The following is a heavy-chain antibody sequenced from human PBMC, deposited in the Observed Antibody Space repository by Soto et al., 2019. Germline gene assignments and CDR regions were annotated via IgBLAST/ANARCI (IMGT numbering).Heavy chain of an antibody. J-gene: IGHJ4*02. CDR1: GDSISSNNW. D-gene: IGHD4-17*01. CDR2: SHHSGSS. V-gene: IGHV4-4*02. Sequence: QVQLQESGPGLVKPSGTLSLTCAVSGDSISSNNWWSWVRQPPGKGLEWIGESHHSGSSNHNSSRKSRVTISVENSKNQFAPKRSAVTAADTAVYYGARGHMTTGSRYDYWGQGTLVTVAA. CDR3: ARGHMTTGSRYDY.